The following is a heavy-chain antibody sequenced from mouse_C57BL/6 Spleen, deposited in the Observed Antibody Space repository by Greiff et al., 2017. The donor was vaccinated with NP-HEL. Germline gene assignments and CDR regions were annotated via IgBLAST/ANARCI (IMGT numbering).Heavy chain of an antibody. V-gene: IGHV1-53*01. Sequence: QVQLQQPGTELVKPGASVKLSCKASGYTFTSYWMHWVKQRPGQGLEWIGNINPSNGGTHYNEKFKSKATLTVDKSSSTAYMQLSSLTSEDSAVYYCARSGTTLVASYYLDYWGQGTTLTVSS. J-gene: IGHJ2*01. CDR2: INPSNGGT. D-gene: IGHD1-1*01. CDR3: ARSGTTLVASYYLDY. CDR1: GYTFTSYW.